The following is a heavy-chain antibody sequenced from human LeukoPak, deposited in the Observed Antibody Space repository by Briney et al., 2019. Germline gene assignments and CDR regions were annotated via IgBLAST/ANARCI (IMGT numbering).Heavy chain of an antibody. CDR2: IDNGGGGT. CDR1: GFTFSGYW. J-gene: IGHJ6*03. Sequence: PGGSLRLSCAASGFTFSGYWMHWVRQVPEKGLVLVSRIDNGGGGTTYADSVKGRFTDSRDNAKNTLYLQMNSLRAEDTAIYYCARGGGWDTIFRVVQYMDVWGKGTTVTVSS. CDR3: ARGGGWDTIFRVVQYMDV. D-gene: IGHD3-3*01. V-gene: IGHV3-74*01.